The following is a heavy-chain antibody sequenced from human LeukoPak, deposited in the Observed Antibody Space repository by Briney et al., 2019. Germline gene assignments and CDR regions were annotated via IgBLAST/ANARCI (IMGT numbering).Heavy chain of an antibody. J-gene: IGHJ3*02. CDR3: ARHEMGTVTKNAFDI. V-gene: IGHV5-51*01. D-gene: IGHD4-17*01. CDR2: IYPADSDT. CDR1: GYSFSSYW. Sequence: GESLKISCKGSGYSFSSYWIGWVRQIPGKGLEWMGIIYPADSDTRYSPSFQGQVTISADKSISTAYLQWSSLKASDTAMYYCARHEMGTVTKNAFDIWGQGTMVTVSS.